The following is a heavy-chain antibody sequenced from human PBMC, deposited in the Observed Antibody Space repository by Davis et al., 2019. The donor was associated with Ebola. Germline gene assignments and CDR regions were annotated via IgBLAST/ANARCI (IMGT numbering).Heavy chain of an antibody. D-gene: IGHD6-13*01. CDR1: GFTFSTYS. CDR2: ISSSRSYI. Sequence: GESLKISCAASGFTFSTYSMNWVRQAPGKGLEWVSSISSSRSYIYYADSVKGRFTISRDNAKNSLYLQMNSLRVEDTAVYYCARGSGKTIAAAGGDYWGQGTLVTVSS. V-gene: IGHV3-21*01. CDR3: ARGSGKTIAAAGGDY. J-gene: IGHJ4*02.